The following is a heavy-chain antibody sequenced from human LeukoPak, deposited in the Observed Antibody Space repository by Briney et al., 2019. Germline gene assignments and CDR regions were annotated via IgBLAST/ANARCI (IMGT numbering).Heavy chain of an antibody. CDR2: ISSRSSAI. V-gene: IGHV3-11*01. CDR3: ARETGSGSYLLDY. D-gene: IGHD1-26*01. CDR1: GFTFSDYY. Sequence: PGGSLRRSCAASGFTFSDYYMSWIRQAPGKGLEWVSYISSRSSAIYYADSVKGRFTISRDNAKNSLYLQINSLRAEDTAVYYCARETGSGSYLLDYWGQGTLVTVSS. J-gene: IGHJ4*02.